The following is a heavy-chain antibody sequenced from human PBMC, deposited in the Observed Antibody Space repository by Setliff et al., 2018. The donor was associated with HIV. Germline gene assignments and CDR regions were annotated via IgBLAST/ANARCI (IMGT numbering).Heavy chain of an antibody. D-gene: IGHD3-3*01. Sequence: SETLSLTCTVSGGSISSGSYYWSWIRQPAGKGLEWIGRIYTSGSTNYNPSLKSRVTISVDTSKNQFSLKLSSVTAADTAVYYCARTYYNFWSGYNSDYFDYWGQGTLVTSPQ. V-gene: IGHV4-61*02. CDR2: IYTSGST. CDR3: ARTYYNFWSGYNSDYFDY. CDR1: GGSISSGSYY. J-gene: IGHJ4*02.